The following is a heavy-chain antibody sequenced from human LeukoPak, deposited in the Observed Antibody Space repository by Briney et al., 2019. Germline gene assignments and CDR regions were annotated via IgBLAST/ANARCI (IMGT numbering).Heavy chain of an antibody. J-gene: IGHJ1*01. V-gene: IGHV3-33*03. CDR2: IWYDGSNT. CDR3: TSWGDTTAEYFQR. Sequence: PGGSLRLSCAASGFTFSSSGMHWVRQAPGKGLEWVAVIWYDGSNTYYADSVKGRFTISRDNAQNSMYLQMNSLRVEDTAVYYCTSWGDTTAEYFQRWGQGTLVTVSS. CDR1: GFTFSSSG. D-gene: IGHD2-21*02.